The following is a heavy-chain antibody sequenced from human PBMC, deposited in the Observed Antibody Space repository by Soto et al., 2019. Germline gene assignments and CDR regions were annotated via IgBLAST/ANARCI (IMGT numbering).Heavy chain of an antibody. CDR3: ARDNRSGYYFDY. CDR2: IYQSGTT. V-gene: IGHV4-30-2*01. Sequence: TLSLTCDVSGDSISSGGYSWNWIRQPPGKGLEWIGNIYQSGTTDYNPSLKSRVTISVDRSKNQFSLKLSSVTAADTAVYYCARDNRSGYYFDYWGQGTLVTGSS. D-gene: IGHD3-22*01. J-gene: IGHJ4*02. CDR1: GDSISSGGYS.